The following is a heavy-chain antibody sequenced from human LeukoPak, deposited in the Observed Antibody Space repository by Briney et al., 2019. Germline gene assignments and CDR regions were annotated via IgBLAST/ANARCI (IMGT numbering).Heavy chain of an antibody. Sequence: GASVKVSCKTSGYTFTNYYMHWVRQAPGQGLEWVALMNPSGDITTYAQEFRGRVTMTRDTSTSTVCMELSSLRSEDTAVYYCVRGLSGTVGLYYFDHWGQGTLVTVSS. CDR1: GYTFTNYY. D-gene: IGHD2/OR15-2a*01. J-gene: IGHJ4*02. CDR3: VRGLSGTVGLYYFDH. V-gene: IGHV1-46*03. CDR2: MNPSGDIT.